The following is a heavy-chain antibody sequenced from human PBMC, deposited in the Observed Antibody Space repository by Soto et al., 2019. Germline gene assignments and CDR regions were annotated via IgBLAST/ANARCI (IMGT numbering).Heavy chain of an antibody. CDR3: VRASGGGNSAYFDY. J-gene: IGHJ4*02. D-gene: IGHD2-21*02. Sequence: QITLKESGPTLVKPTQTLTLTCTFSGFSLSRSDVGVGWIRQPPGKALEWLTLIYWDDDKRYSPSLKSRLTITKDASRTQVVFTMTNMDPVDTAIYYCVRASGGGNSAYFDYWGQGTLVTVSS. CDR2: IYWDDDK. V-gene: IGHV2-5*02. CDR1: GFSLSRSDVG.